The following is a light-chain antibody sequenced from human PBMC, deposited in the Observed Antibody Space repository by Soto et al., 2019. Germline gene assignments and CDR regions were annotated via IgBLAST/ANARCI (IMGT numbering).Light chain of an antibody. J-gene: IGKJ5*01. CDR1: QSVSLN. CDR3: QQYHDWPPIT. V-gene: IGKV3-15*01. Sequence: ETVMTQSPATLSVSPGERVTLSCRASQSVSLNLAGYQQKPGQAPRLLIYGASTRPIGIPDRFTGSGSGTEFTLSITDLQAEDFALYYCQQYHDWPPITFGQGTRLEIK. CDR2: GAS.